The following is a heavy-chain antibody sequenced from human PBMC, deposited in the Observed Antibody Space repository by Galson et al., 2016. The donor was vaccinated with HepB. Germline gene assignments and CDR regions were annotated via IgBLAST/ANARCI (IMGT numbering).Heavy chain of an antibody. J-gene: IGHJ4*02. CDR1: GFTFSSFA. Sequence: SLRLSCAASGFTFSSFAISWVRQAPGKRLQWGSASSGDGSGAYYAASVKGRFTISRDTSKNTLYLQMHNLGAADTAVYYCAKEQGLHLPFDYWGQGTLVTVSS. CDR2: SSGDGSGA. V-gene: IGHV3-23*01. CDR3: AKEQGLHLPFDY.